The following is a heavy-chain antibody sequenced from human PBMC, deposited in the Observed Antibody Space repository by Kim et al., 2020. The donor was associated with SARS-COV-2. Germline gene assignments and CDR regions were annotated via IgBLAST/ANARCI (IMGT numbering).Heavy chain of an antibody. D-gene: IGHD4-17*01. CDR3: ASLEDDYGGDTDY. Sequence: NYAQKFQGRVTIIADESTSTAYMELSSLRSEDTAVYNCASLEDDYGGDTDYWGQGTLVTVSS. V-gene: IGHV1-69*01. J-gene: IGHJ4*02.